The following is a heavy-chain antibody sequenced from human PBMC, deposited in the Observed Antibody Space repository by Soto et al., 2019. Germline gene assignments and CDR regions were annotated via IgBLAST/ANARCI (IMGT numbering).Heavy chain of an antibody. V-gene: IGHV3-23*01. CDR3: AKDKMEQWLVGGYFDY. CDR1: GFTFYNYA. J-gene: IGHJ4*02. CDR2: TINSGGSA. D-gene: IGHD6-19*01. Sequence: GGSLRLSCAASGFTFYNYAMNWVRQAPGKGLEWVSATINSGGSAYYADSVRGRFTISRDNSKNTLYLQMNSLRAEDTAVYYCAKDKMEQWLVGGYFDYWGQGALVTVSS.